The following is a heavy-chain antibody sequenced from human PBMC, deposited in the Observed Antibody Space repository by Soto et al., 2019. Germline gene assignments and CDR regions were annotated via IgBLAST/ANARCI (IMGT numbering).Heavy chain of an antibody. Sequence: GESLKISCQGSGFDFTCYLIAWVRQVPGKGLEWMGTIFPSDSDSRYNPSFQGQVSFSADKSTSTAYLQWSSLQSSDTAIYYCARSYGDYVAYDTWGQGTLVTVSS. CDR3: ARSYGDYVAYDT. V-gene: IGHV5-51*01. J-gene: IGHJ5*02. CDR2: IFPSDSDS. CDR1: GFDFTCYL. D-gene: IGHD4-17*01.